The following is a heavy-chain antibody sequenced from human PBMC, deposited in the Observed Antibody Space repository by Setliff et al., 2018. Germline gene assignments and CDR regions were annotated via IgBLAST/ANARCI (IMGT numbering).Heavy chain of an antibody. V-gene: IGHV4-39*07. CDR2: IYYSGST. J-gene: IGHJ4*02. CDR3: ARDLGHGGDSDY. CDR1: GGSISSSSYY. D-gene: IGHD2-21*02. Sequence: LSLTCTVSGGSISSSSYYWGWIRQPPGKGLEWIGSIYYSGSTYYNPSLKSRVTISVDTSKNQVSLKLNSVTATDTAVYYCARDLGHGGDSDYWGQGTLVTVSS.